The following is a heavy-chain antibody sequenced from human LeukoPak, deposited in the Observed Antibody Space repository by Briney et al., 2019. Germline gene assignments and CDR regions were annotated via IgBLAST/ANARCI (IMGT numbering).Heavy chain of an antibody. J-gene: IGHJ3*02. Sequence: GGSLRLSCAASGFTFDDYAMHWVRQAPGKGLEWVSGIFWNSDTIGYADSVKGRFTISRDNAKNSLYLQMNSLRAEDTALYYCARDLRPYSGYDNLAFDIWGQGTMVTVSS. CDR3: ARDLRPYSGYDNLAFDI. V-gene: IGHV3-9*01. CDR2: IFWNSDTI. D-gene: IGHD5-12*01. CDR1: GFTFDDYA.